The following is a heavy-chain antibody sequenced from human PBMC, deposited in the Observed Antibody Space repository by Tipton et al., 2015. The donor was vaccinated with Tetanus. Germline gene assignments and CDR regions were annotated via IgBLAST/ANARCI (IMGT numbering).Heavy chain of an antibody. CDR3: ASFDIANPYDAFDI. CDR2: IDPSDSYT. D-gene: IGHD5-18*01. CDR1: GYSFTSYW. V-gene: IGHV5-10-1*01. Sequence: QLVQSGAEVKKPGESLKISCKGSGYSFTSYWIGWVRQMPGKGLEWMGRIDPSDSYTNYSPSFQGHVTISADKSISTAYLQWSSLKASDTAMYYCASFDIANPYDAFDIWGQGTMVTVSS. J-gene: IGHJ3*02.